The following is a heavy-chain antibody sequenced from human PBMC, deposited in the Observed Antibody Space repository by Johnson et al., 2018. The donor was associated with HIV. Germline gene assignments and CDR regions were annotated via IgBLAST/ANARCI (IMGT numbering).Heavy chain of an antibody. J-gene: IGHJ3*02. Sequence: QMQLVESGGGVVRPGGSLRLSCAASGFTFSSYAMHWVRQAPGQGLEWVAVISYDGNNKYSADSVKGRFTISRDNSKNTLYLQMNSLRAEDTAVYYCARIVRMTTVVIGDAFDIWGQGTKVTVSS. CDR1: GFTFSSYA. D-gene: IGHD4-23*01. CDR2: ISYDGNNK. V-gene: IGHV3-30-3*01. CDR3: ARIVRMTTVVIGDAFDI.